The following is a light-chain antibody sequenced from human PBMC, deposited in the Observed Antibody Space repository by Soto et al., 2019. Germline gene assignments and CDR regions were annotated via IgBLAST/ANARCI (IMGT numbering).Light chain of an antibody. J-gene: IGKJ3*01. CDR3: LQYDDAPRT. Sequence: EMVLTQSPGTLSLSPGERGTLSCRASQTVRRNFLARYQQKPGQTPRVLIYGASLRATGSPDRFSGSGSGTDFTLTISRLETEDFSVYYCLQYDDAPRTFGPGTKVDLQ. CDR1: QTVRRNF. V-gene: IGKV3-20*01. CDR2: GAS.